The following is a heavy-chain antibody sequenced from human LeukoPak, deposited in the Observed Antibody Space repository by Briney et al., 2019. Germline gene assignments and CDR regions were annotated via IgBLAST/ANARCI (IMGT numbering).Heavy chain of an antibody. CDR3: ARVFWSGYSYFDY. V-gene: IGHV4-38-2*02. D-gene: IGHD3-3*01. CDR1: DYSINSGYY. J-gene: IGHJ4*02. Sequence: PSETLSLTCTVSDYSINSGYYWDWIRQPPGKGLEWIGSIYHSGSTYYNPSLKSRVTISVDTSKNQFSLTLSSVTAADTAVYYCARVFWSGYSYFDYWGQGALVTVSS. CDR2: IYHSGST.